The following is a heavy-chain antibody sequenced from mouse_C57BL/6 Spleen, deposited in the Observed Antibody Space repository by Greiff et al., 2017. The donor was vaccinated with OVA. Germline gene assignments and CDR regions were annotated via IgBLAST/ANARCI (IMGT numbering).Heavy chain of an antibody. V-gene: IGHV1-85*01. CDR1: GYTFTSYD. CDR3: ARSGTGGYYFDY. J-gene: IGHJ2*01. D-gene: IGHD4-1*01. Sequence: VQVVESGPELVKPGASVKLSCKASGYTFTSYDINWVKQRPGQGLEWIGRIYPRDGSTKYNEKFKGKATLTVDTSSSTAYLELISLTSEDSAVDVCARSGTGGYYFDYWGQGTTLTVSS. CDR2: IYPRDGST.